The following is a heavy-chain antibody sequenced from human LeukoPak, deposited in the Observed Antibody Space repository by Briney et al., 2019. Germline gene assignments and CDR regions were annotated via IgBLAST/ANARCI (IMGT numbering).Heavy chain of an antibody. CDR2: INPNSGGT. CDR1: GYTFTGYY. CDR3: ARVARAGSGWYVGDY. V-gene: IGHV1-2*02. J-gene: IGHJ4*02. D-gene: IGHD6-19*01. Sequence: GASVKVSCKASGYTFTGYYMHWVRQAPGQGLEWMGWINPNSGGTNYAQKFQGRVTMTRDTSISTAYMELSRLRSDGTAVYYCARVARAGSGWYVGDYWGQGTLVTVSS.